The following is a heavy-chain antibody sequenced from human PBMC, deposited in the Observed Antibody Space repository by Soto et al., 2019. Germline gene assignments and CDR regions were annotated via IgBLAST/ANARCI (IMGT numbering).Heavy chain of an antibody. V-gene: IGHV3-33*01. Sequence: PGGSLRLSCAASGFTFSSYGMHLVRQAPGKGLEWVAVIWYDGSNKYYADSVKGRFTISRDNSKNTLYLQMNSLRAEDTAVYYCARDMSDFWSGYYNIDYWGQGTLVTVSS. J-gene: IGHJ4*02. CDR2: IWYDGSNK. CDR1: GFTFSSYG. CDR3: ARDMSDFWSGYYNIDY. D-gene: IGHD3-3*01.